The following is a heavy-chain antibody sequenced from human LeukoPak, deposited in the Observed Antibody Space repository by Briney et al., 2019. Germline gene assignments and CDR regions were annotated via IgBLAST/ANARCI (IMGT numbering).Heavy chain of an antibody. CDR1: GFTFSSYS. CDR3: ARELGYSGYDYYYGMDV. V-gene: IGHV3-21*01. Sequence: TGGSLRLSCAASGFTFSSYSMNWVRQAPGKGLEWVSSISSSSSYIYYADSVKGRFTISRDNAKNSLYLQMNSLRAEDTAVYYCARELGYSGYDYYYGMDVWGQGTTVTVSS. D-gene: IGHD5-12*01. CDR2: ISSSSSYI. J-gene: IGHJ6*02.